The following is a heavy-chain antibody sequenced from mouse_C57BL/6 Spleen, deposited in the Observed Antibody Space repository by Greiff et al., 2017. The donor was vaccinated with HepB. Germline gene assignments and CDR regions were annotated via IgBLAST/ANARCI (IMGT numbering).Heavy chain of an antibody. Sequence: VKLVESGAELVKPGASVKISCKASGYAFSSYWMNWVKQRPGKGLEWIGQIYPGDGDTNYNGKFKGKATLTADKSSSTAYMQLSSLTSEDSAVYFCAKYDYDETFDYWGQGTTLTVSS. CDR2: IYPGDGDT. CDR3: AKYDYDETFDY. V-gene: IGHV1-80*01. J-gene: IGHJ2*01. CDR1: GYAFSSYW. D-gene: IGHD2-4*01.